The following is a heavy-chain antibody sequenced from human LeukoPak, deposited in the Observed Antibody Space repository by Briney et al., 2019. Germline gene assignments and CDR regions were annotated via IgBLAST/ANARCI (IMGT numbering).Heavy chain of an antibody. Sequence: SETLSLTCTVSGVSVSTYYWSWIRQSPGRGLEWIGYIFSDGTTNYNPSLKSRVAISIDTSKNQFSLKLSSVTAADAAVYYCARGSEWFGKFDFWGLGTLVTVS. CDR1: GVSVSTYY. CDR2: IFSDGTT. J-gene: IGHJ4*02. D-gene: IGHD3-10*01. CDR3: ARGSEWFGKFDF. V-gene: IGHV4-59*02.